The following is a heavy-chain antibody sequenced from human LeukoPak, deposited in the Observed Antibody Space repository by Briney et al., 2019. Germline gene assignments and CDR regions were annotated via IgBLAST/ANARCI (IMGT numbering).Heavy chain of an antibody. CDR3: ARLASGSPGDAFDI. D-gene: IGHD1-26*01. V-gene: IGHV4-59*08. J-gene: IGHJ3*02. Sequence: PSETLSLTCTVSGGSISSYYWSWIRQPPGKGLEWIGYIYYSGSTNYNPSLKSRVTISVDTSKNQFSLKLSSVTAADTAVYYCARLASGSPGDAFDIWGQGTMVTVSS. CDR1: GGSISSYY. CDR2: IYYSGST.